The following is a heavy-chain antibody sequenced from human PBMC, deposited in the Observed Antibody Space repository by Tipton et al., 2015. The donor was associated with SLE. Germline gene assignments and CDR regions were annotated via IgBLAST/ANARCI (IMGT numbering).Heavy chain of an antibody. D-gene: IGHD6-13*01. Sequence: TLSLTCTVSGGSISSYYWSWIRQPPGKGLEWIGYIYYSGSTNYNPSLKSRVTISVDTSKNQFSLKLSPVTAADTAVYYCARGRGIAAAVYFDYWGQGTLVTVSS. J-gene: IGHJ4*02. CDR3: ARGRGIAAAVYFDY. V-gene: IGHV4-59*12. CDR2: IYYSGST. CDR1: GGSISSYY.